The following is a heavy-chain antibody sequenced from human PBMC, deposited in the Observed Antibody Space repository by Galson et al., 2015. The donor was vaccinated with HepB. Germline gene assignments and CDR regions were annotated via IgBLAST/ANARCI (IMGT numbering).Heavy chain of an antibody. J-gene: IGHJ3*02. CDR3: ARGHEYGGNSDAFDI. D-gene: IGHD4-23*01. CDR1: GGGVRNYG. V-gene: IGHV1-69*04. Sequence: SVKVSCKVSGGGVRNYGIDWLRQAPGQGLEWMGNIIPIFGRGDSAQKFQGRLTTSADTSTSTVYMVLSRLTFEDTAVYYCARGHEYGGNSDAFDIWGQGTKVIVSS. CDR2: IIPIFGRG.